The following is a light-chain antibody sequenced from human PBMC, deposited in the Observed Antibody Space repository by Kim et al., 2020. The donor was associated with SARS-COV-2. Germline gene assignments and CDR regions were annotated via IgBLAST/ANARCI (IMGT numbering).Light chain of an antibody. CDR1: KSGDKY. V-gene: IGLV3-1*01. Sequence: SYELTQPPSVSVSPGQTASITCSGDKSGDKYACWYQQKPGQSPVLVIYQDSKRPSGIPERFSGSNSGNTATLTISGTQAMDEADYYCQAWDSSTNYVFGTGTKVTVL. CDR2: QDS. J-gene: IGLJ1*01. CDR3: QAWDSSTNYV.